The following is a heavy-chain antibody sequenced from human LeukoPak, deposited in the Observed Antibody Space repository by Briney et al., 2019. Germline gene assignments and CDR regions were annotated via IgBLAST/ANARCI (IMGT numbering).Heavy chain of an antibody. CDR1: GYTFTSFN. CDR3: ARGPPNWGMVGY. CDR2: MKSNNGHT. V-gene: IGHV1-8*01. J-gene: IGHJ4*02. Sequence: ASVKVSCKASGYTFTSFNFNWVRQATGQGLEWMGWMKSNNGHTGYAQKFQGRVTMTRDTSISTAYMELSSLTFEDTAVYYCARGPPNWGMVGYWGQGTLVTVSS. D-gene: IGHD7-27*01.